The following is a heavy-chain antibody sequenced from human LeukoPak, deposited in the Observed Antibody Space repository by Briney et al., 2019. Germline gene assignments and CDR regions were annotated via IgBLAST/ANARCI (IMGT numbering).Heavy chain of an antibody. CDR1: GLTFRSYD. D-gene: IGHD1-26*01. J-gene: IGHJ4*02. V-gene: IGHV3-23*01. CDR3: AKVGSERRLKGNLDY. CDR2: ITGSAGGT. Sequence: GGPLRLSCALSGLTFRSYDLRWVRQAPGKGLEWGSSITGSAGGTYYADYEKGRVNISREHPKNTLYPKMNTQRAGDTAVYYCAKVGSERRLKGNLDYWGQGTLVTVSS.